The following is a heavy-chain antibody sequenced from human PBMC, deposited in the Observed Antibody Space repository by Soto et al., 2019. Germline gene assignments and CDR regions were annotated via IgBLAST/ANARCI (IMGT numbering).Heavy chain of an antibody. Sequence: QVTLKESGPVLVKPTETLTLTCTVSGFSLSNGRMGVSWIRQPPGKALEWLAHIFSNDEKSYSTSLKSRLTISKDTSKSQVVITMTNLDPVDTATYYCVRVTQYTGSGNYDYWGQGTLVTVSS. V-gene: IGHV2-26*01. CDR3: VRVTQYTGSGNYDY. CDR1: GFSLSNGRMG. J-gene: IGHJ4*02. CDR2: IFSNDEK. D-gene: IGHD3-10*01.